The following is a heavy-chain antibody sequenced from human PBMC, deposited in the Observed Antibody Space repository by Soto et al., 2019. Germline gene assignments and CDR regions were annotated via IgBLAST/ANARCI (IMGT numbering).Heavy chain of an antibody. Sequence: PGGSLRLSCAASGFTFNTYHMHWVRQAPGKGLQWVAVIWSDGSNKYYADSVKGRFTISRDNSKNTLYLQMNSLRVEDTAVYYCARIGSWALNFDYWGQGTLVTVSS. CDR2: IWSDGSNK. D-gene: IGHD3-16*01. V-gene: IGHV3-33*01. J-gene: IGHJ4*02. CDR1: GFTFNTYH. CDR3: ARIGSWALNFDY.